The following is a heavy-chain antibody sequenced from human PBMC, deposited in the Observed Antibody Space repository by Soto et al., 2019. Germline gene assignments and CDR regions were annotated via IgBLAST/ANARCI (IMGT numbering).Heavy chain of an antibody. CDR2: IRTKPNSYAT. Sequence: EVQLVESGGGLVQPGGSLKLSCAASGLSISDSAMHWVRQASGKGLEWVGRIRTKPNSYATAFAASVRGRFTISRDDSXXTAYLQMXXXKXXDTAVYYCTRQVXXYWTGWFDPWGQGALVTVSS. CDR3: TRQVXXYWTGWFDP. V-gene: IGHV3-73*01. CDR1: GLSISDSA. D-gene: IGHD1-1*01. J-gene: IGHJ5*02.